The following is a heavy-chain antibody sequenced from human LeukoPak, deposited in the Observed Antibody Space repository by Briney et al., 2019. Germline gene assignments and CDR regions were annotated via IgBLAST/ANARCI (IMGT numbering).Heavy chain of an antibody. J-gene: IGHJ4*02. CDR2: IIPIFGTA. D-gene: IGHD3-10*01. Sequence: ASVTVSCKASGGTFSSYAISWVRQAPGQGLEWMGGIIPIFGTANYAQKFQGRVTITADESTSTAYMELSSLRSEDTAVYYCARAPQRDPSAIWFRELFFDYWGQGTLVTVSS. V-gene: IGHV1-69*13. CDR1: GGTFSSYA. CDR3: ARAPQRDPSAIWFRELFFDY.